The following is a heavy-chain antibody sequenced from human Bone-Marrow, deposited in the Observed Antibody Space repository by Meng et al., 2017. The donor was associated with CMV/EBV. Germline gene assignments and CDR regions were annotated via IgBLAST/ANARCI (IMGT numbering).Heavy chain of an antibody. CDR2: IYHSGST. Sequence: SETLSLTCTVSGASISSSSYYWGWIRQPPGKGLEWIGNIYHSGSTYYNPSLKSRVIISVDTSKNQFSLNLTSVTPADTAVYYCARIKYSSSLSVYYYYGMDVWGQGTTVTVSS. CDR3: ARIKYSSSLSVYYYYGMDV. J-gene: IGHJ6*02. CDR1: GASISSSSYY. V-gene: IGHV4-39*07. D-gene: IGHD6-6*01.